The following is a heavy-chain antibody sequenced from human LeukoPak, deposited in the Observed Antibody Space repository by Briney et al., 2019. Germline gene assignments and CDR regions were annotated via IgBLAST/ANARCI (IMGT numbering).Heavy chain of an antibody. Sequence: GGSLRLSCAASGFTFSTYSMNWVRQAPGKGLEWVSYITSSSSTMFYADSVKGRFTISRDNAENSLYLQMNSLRAEDTAVYYCAREGIAAAFFDYWGQGTLVTVSS. J-gene: IGHJ4*02. CDR2: ITSSSSTM. V-gene: IGHV3-48*01. CDR3: AREGIAAAFFDY. D-gene: IGHD6-13*01. CDR1: GFTFSTYS.